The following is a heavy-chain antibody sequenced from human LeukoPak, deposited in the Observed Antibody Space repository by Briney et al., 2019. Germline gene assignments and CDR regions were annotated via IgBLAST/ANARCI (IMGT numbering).Heavy chain of an antibody. J-gene: IGHJ4*02. V-gene: IGHV3-11*05. Sequence: SGGSLRLSCAASGFTFSDYYMSWIRQAPGKGLEWVSYISSSSSYTNYADSVKGRFTISRDNAKNSLYLQMNSLRAEDTAVYYCARGGDYRDFDYWGQGTLVTVSS. D-gene: IGHD3-16*02. CDR2: ISSSSSYT. CDR3: ARGGDYRDFDY. CDR1: GFTFSDYY.